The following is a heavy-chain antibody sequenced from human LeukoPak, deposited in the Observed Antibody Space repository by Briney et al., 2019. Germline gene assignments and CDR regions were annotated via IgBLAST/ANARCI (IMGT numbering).Heavy chain of an antibody. J-gene: IGHJ4*02. V-gene: IGHV3-48*01. CDR2: IGTSSTTI. CDR1: GFTFSSYT. D-gene: IGHD2-2*01. Sequence: GGSLRLSCAASGFTFSSYTMNWVRQPPGKGLEWVSNIGTSSTTIYYADSVKGRFTISRDNAKNSLYLQMNSLRAEDTALYYCATNPASLDYWGQGTLVTVSS. CDR3: ATNPASLDY.